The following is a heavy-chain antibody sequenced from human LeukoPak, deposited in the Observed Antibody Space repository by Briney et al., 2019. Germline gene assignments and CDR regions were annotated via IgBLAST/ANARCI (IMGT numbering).Heavy chain of an antibody. D-gene: IGHD5-12*01. CDR2: INSDGSST. CDR3: AKSSHIVATASD. J-gene: IGHJ4*02. CDR1: GFTFSSYW. V-gene: IGHV3-74*01. Sequence: PGGSLRLSCAASGFTFSSYWMHWVRQAPGKGLVWVSRINSDGSSTSYADSVKGRFTISRDNAKNTLYLQMNSLRAEDTAVYYCAKSSHIVATASDWGQGTLVTVSS.